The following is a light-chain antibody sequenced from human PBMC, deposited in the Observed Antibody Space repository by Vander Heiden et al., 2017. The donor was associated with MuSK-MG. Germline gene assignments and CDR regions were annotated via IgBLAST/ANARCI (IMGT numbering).Light chain of an antibody. Sequence: EIVLTQSPATVSLSPGERATLSCRASQSVSIYLYWYQQKPGQAPRLLIYDASNRASGIPDRFSGSGSGTDFTLTISSLEPEDFAVYYWQQRYTIDTFGQGTRLEIK. CDR2: DAS. V-gene: IGKV3-11*01. CDR3: QQRYTIDT. CDR1: QSVSIY. J-gene: IGKJ5*01.